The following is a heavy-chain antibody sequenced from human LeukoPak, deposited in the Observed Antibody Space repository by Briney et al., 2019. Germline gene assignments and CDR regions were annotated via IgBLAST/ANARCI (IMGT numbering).Heavy chain of an antibody. CDR1: GFTIGSYW. V-gene: IGHV3-74*01. D-gene: IGHD1-26*01. Sequence: GGSLRLSCAASGFTIGSYWMHWVRQAPGKGLVWVSRINTDGGDTIYADSVKGRFTISRDNAKNTLFLQMNSLRAEDTAVYYCARDEKIVGASGQDYWGQGTLVTVSS. CDR2: INTDGGDT. CDR3: ARDEKIVGASGQDY. J-gene: IGHJ4*02.